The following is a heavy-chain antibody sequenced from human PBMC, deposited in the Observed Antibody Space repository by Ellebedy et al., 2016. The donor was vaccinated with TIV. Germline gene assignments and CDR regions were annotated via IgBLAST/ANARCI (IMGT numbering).Heavy chain of an antibody. D-gene: IGHD4-17*01. V-gene: IGHV3-7*01. J-gene: IGHJ5*02. CDR1: GFSFRSYW. CDR2: IRQDGDRK. Sequence: GGSLRLSCVASGFSFRSYWMSWVRQAPGKGLEWVASIRQDGDRKYYVDSVKGRFTISRDNAKRSLFLQLNSLRVEDTAVYYCARRGSYGDYAVQINNWFDRWGQGTLVTVYS. CDR3: ARRGSYGDYAVQINNWFDR.